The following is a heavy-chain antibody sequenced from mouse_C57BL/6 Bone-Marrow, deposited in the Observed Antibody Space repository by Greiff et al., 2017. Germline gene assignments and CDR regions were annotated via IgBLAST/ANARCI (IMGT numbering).Heavy chain of an antibody. J-gene: IGHJ4*01. CDR1: GYSFTDYN. D-gene: IGHD1-1*01. V-gene: IGHV1-39*01. Sequence: VQLQQSGPELVKPGASVKISCKASGYSFTDYNMNWVKQSNGKSLEWIGVINPNYGTTSYNQKFKGKATLTVDQSSSTAYMQLNILTSEDSAVYYCARIRYGRSLGYAMDYWGQGTSVTVSS. CDR2: INPNYGTT. CDR3: ARIRYGRSLGYAMDY.